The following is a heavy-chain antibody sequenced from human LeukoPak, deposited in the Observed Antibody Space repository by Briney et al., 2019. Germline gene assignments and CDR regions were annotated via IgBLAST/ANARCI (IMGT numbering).Heavy chain of an antibody. D-gene: IGHD3-9*01. CDR2: IYYSGST. CDR1: GGSISSYY. CDR3: ARQIGGYFDSPFDY. V-gene: IGHV4-59*01. J-gene: IGHJ4*02. Sequence: SETLSLTCTVSGGSISSYYWSWIRQPPGKGLEGIGYIYYSGSTNYNPSLKSRVTISVDTSKNQFSLKLSSVTAADTAVYYCARQIGGYFDSPFDYWGQGTLVTVSS.